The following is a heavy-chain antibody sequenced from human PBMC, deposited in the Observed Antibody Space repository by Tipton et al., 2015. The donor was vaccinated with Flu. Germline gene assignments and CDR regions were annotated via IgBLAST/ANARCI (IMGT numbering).Heavy chain of an antibody. J-gene: IGHJ5*02. D-gene: IGHD4-11*01. CDR1: GGSISIYY. V-gene: IGHV4-59*01. CDR2: VYYSGTT. CDR3: ARYPESNYHWFGP. Sequence: TLSLTCTVSGGSISIYYWTWIRQPPGKGLEWIGYVYYSGTTNYNPSLKSRVTISTDASKNQFSLRLNSVTAADTAVYYCARYPESNYHWFGPWGQGALVTVSS.